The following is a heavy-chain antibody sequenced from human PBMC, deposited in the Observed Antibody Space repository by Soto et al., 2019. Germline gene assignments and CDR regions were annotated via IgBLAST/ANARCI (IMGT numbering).Heavy chain of an antibody. Sequence: HPGGSLRLSCAASGFTFSSYGMHWVRQAPGKGLEWVAVISYDGSNKYYADSVKGRFTISRDNSKNTLYLQMNSLRAEDTAVYYCAKEAATVAGIVDYWGQGTLVTVSS. CDR1: GFTFSSYG. CDR2: ISYDGSNK. D-gene: IGHD6-19*01. V-gene: IGHV3-30*18. CDR3: AKEAATVAGIVDY. J-gene: IGHJ4*02.